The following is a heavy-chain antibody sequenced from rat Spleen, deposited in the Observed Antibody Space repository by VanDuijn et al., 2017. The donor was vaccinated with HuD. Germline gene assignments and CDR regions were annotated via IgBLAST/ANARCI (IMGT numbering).Heavy chain of an antibody. CDR1: GFSLTSYN. J-gene: IGHJ3*01. CDR3: ARHGGLRNWFAY. V-gene: IGHV5S13*01. CDR2: ISTGGGNT. D-gene: IGHD1-11*01. Sequence: VQLKESGPGLVQPSQTLSLTCTVSGFSLTSYNVHWVRQPPGKGLEWAAFISTGGGNTYYRDSVKGRFTASRDDAKNTQFLQMDSLRSEDTATYYCARHGGLRNWFAYWGQGTLVTVSS.